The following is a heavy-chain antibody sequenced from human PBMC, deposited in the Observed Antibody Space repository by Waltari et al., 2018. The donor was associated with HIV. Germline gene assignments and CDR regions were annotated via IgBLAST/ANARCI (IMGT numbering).Heavy chain of an antibody. CDR1: GFTFNTFA. J-gene: IGHJ6*03. Sequence: EMQLVESGGGLFQPGSSLRLSCAGSGFTFNTFAISWGRQAPGKGLEGVSGISWNSGYIGYADSVKGRFTISRDNAKNSLYLQLNSLRAEDTAFYYCAKDKDLWGKYRGFYMDVWGKGTMVTVSS. CDR2: ISWNSGYI. V-gene: IGHV3-9*01. D-gene: IGHD3-16*02. CDR3: AKDKDLWGKYRGFYMDV.